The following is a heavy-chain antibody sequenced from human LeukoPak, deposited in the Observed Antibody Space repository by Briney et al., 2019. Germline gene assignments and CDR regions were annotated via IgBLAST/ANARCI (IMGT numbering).Heavy chain of an antibody. J-gene: IGHJ4*02. CDR3: ATGPRDYDYVWGSYRLDFDY. CDR2: FDPEDGET. D-gene: IGHD3-16*02. CDR1: GYTLTELS. Sequence: ASVKDSCKVSGYTLTELSMHWVRQAPGKGLEWMGGFDPEDGETIYAQKFQGRVTMTEDTSTDTAYMELSSLRSEDTAVYYCATGPRDYDYVWGSYRLDFDYWGQGTLVTVSS. V-gene: IGHV1-24*01.